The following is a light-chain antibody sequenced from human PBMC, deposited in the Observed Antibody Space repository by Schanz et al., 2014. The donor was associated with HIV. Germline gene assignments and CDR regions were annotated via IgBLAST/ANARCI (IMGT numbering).Light chain of an antibody. CDR1: STNIGTNY. CDR3: AAWDDGLSGYV. V-gene: IGLV1-47*01. J-gene: IGLJ1*01. CDR2: RNN. Sequence: QSVLTQPPSASGTPGQSVTISCSGSSTNIGTNYVYWYQQFPGTAPKLLIYRNNQRPSGVSDRFSGAKSGTSASLAISGLRSEDEADYYCAAWDDGLSGYVFGTGTKLTVL.